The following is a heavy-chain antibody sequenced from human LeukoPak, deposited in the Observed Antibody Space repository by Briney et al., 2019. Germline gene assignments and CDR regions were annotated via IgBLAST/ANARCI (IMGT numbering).Heavy chain of an antibody. Sequence: PGGSLRLSCAASGFTFSSYEMNWVRQAPGKGLECVATIKQDGSEKYYVDSVKGRFTISRDNAKNSLYLQMNSLRAEDTAVYYCAREYYDSSGGFDYWGQGTLVTVSS. CDR2: IKQDGSEK. D-gene: IGHD3-22*01. V-gene: IGHV3-7*01. CDR3: AREYYDSSGGFDY. CDR1: GFTFSSYE. J-gene: IGHJ4*02.